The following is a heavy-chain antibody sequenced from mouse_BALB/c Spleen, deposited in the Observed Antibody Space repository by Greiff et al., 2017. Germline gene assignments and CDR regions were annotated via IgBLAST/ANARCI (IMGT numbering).Heavy chain of an antibody. CDR3: TRGYGMDY. Sequence: VQVVESGAELVKPGASVKLSCKASGYTFTSYYMYWVKQRPGQGLEWIGEINPSNGGTNFNEKFKSKATLTVDKSSSTAYMQLSSLTSEDSAVYYCTRGYGMDYWGQGTSVTVSS. CDR2: INPSNGGT. CDR1: GYTFTSYY. V-gene: IGHV1S81*02. D-gene: IGHD2-14*01. J-gene: IGHJ4*01.